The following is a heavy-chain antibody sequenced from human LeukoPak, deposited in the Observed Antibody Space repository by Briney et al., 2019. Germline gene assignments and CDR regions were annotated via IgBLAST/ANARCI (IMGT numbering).Heavy chain of an antibody. Sequence: GGSLRLSCSASGFTFSSYAMHWVRQAPRKGLEYVSAISSNGGSTYYADSVKGRFTISRDNSKNTLYLQMSSLRAEDTAVYYCVKARTYSSSWYFDFDYWGQGTLVTVSS. CDR1: GFTFSSYA. V-gene: IGHV3-64D*06. D-gene: IGHD6-13*01. J-gene: IGHJ4*02. CDR3: VKARTYSSSWYFDFDY. CDR2: ISSNGGST.